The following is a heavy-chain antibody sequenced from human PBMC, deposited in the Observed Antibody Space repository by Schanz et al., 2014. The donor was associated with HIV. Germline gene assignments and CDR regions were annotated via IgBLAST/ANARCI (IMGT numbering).Heavy chain of an antibody. V-gene: IGHV3-21*01. CDR1: GFTFSTYR. CDR3: AKDRRGGYQFLYGLDV. D-gene: IGHD2-2*01. CDR2: ISSSSSYL. Sequence: EELLLESGGGLVQPGGSLRLSCAASGFTFSTYRMNWVRQAPGKGLEWVSSISSSSSYLYYADSVKGRFSISRDKSKNTLYLQMNRLRAEDTAVYYCAKDRRGGYQFLYGLDVWGQGTTVTVSS. J-gene: IGHJ6*02.